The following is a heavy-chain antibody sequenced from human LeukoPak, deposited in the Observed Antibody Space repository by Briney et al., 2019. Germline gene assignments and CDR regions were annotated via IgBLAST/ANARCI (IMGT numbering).Heavy chain of an antibody. CDR1: GFTFGDYV. V-gene: IGHV3-49*04. CDR2: IRSKAYGGTT. CDR3: TRGMYYYDWGYFDY. Sequence: GGSLRLSCKASGFTFGDYVMSWVGQAPGKGLEWVGFIRSKAYGGTTEYAASVKGRFTISRDDSKSIAYLQMNSLKAEDTAVYYCTRGMYYYDWGYFDYWGQGTLVTVSS. D-gene: IGHD3-10*01. J-gene: IGHJ4*02.